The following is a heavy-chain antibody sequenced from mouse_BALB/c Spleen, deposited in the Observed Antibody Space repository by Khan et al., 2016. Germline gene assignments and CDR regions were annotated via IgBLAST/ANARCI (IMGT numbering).Heavy chain of an antibody. D-gene: IGHD4-1*01. CDR1: GYAFSSYW. V-gene: IGHV1-80*01. CDR3: ARGVGPDY. Sequence: QVRLQQSGAELVRPGSSVKISCKASGYAFSSYWMNWVKQRPGQGLEWLGQIYPGDGDTNYNGKFQGKATLTADKSSSTAYRQLSSLTSKDSAVYFCARGVGPDYWGQGTTLTVSS. J-gene: IGHJ2*01. CDR2: IYPGDGDT.